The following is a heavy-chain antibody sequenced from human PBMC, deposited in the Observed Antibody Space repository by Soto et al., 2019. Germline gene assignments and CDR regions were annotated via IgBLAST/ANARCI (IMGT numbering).Heavy chain of an antibody. Sequence: EVQLVESGGGLVQPGGSLSLSCAASGFTFSSYSMNWVRQAPGKGLEGVSYISSSSSTIYYADSVKGRLNISRDNAKNSLYLQMNSLRAEDTAVYYCARVPALTYWYFDLWGRGTLVTVSS. CDR1: GFTFSSYS. J-gene: IGHJ2*01. CDR2: ISSSSSTI. CDR3: ARVPALTYWYFDL. V-gene: IGHV3-48*01. D-gene: IGHD2-15*01.